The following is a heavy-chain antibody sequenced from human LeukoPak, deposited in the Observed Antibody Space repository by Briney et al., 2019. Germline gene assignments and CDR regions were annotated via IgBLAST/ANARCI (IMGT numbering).Heavy chain of an antibody. CDR2: VYPSGNT. J-gene: IGHJ5*02. D-gene: IGHD6-13*01. CDR1: GNSISSYNYY. V-gene: IGHV4-61*02. Sequence: SQTLSLTCTVSGNSISSYNYYWSWVRQPAGKGLEWIGRVYPSGNTNYNPYNPSLTGRVTISVDTSKNQFSLKLSSVTAADTAVYYCARDRSSRRDLDWFDPWGQGTLVTVSS. CDR3: ARDRSSRRDLDWFDP.